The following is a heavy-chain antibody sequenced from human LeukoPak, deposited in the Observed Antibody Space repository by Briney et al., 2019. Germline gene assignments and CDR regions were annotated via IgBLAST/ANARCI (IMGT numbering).Heavy chain of an antibody. V-gene: IGHV3-48*03. CDR1: GFTFSSYG. D-gene: IGHD2-2*01. Sequence: GGFLRLSCAASGFTFSSYGMNWVRQAPGKGLEWVSYISSSGSTIYYADSVKGRFTISRDNAKNSLSLQMNSLRVEDTAVYYCARVSASCEDYWGQGTLVTVSS. J-gene: IGHJ4*02. CDR3: ARVSASCEDY. CDR2: ISSSGSTI.